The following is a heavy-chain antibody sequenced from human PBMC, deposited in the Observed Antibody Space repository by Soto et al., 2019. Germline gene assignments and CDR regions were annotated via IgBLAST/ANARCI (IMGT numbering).Heavy chain of an antibody. D-gene: IGHD6-19*01. Sequence: EVQLVESGGGLVKPGGSLRLSCAASGFTFSSYSMNWVRQAPGKGLEWVSSISSSSSYIYDADSVKGRFTISRDNAKNSLDRQMNSLRAEDTAVEYCARMDSSGPAELWGRGTLVTVSS. J-gene: IGHJ2*01. CDR3: ARMDSSGPAEL. CDR2: ISSSSSYI. CDR1: GFTFSSYS. V-gene: IGHV3-21*01.